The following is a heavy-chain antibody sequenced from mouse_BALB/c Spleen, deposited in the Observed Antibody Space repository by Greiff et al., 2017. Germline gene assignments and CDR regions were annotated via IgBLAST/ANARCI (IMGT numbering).Heavy chain of an antibody. CDR2: IRLKSNNYAT. J-gene: IGHJ4*01. CDR1: GFTFSNYW. Sequence: EVQLQQSGGVLVQPGGSMKLSCVASGFTFSNYWMNWVRQSPEKGLEWVAEIRLKSNNYATHYAESVKGRFTISRDDSKSSVYLQMNNLRAEDTGIYYCTRNYYRYDGNAMDYWGQGTSVTVSS. CDR3: TRNYYRYDGNAMDY. D-gene: IGHD2-14*01. V-gene: IGHV6-6*02.